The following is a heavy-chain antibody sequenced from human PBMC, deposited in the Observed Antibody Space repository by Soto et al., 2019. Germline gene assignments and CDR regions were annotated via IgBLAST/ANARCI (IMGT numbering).Heavy chain of an antibody. CDR1: GGSIISGY. J-gene: IGHJ4*02. V-gene: IGHV4-59*01. D-gene: IGHD2-15*01. CDR3: AGLRGYAGSPIDY. CDR2: ISYSGNT. Sequence: PSETLSLTCTVSGGSIISGYWSWIRQPPGKGLEWIGYISYSGNTNYNPSLKSRVTMSVDTPKNQFSLRLSSVTTADTAVYYCAGLRGYAGSPIDYWGQGTLVTGSS.